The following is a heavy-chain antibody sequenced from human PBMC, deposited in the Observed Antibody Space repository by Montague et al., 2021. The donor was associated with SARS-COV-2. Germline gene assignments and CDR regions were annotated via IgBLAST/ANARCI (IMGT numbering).Heavy chain of an antibody. J-gene: IGHJ3*02. CDR3: TRDAFTMIIDAFNI. D-gene: IGHD3-22*01. CDR2: ITASSIYI. Sequence: SLRLSCAASGFTFSTYTMNWVRQAPGQGLEWVSSITASSIYINYADSVKGRFTISRDNAKNSLYLQMNSLRAEDTAVYYCTRDAFTMIIDAFNIWGQGTKVTVSS. CDR1: GFTFSTYT. V-gene: IGHV3-21*01.